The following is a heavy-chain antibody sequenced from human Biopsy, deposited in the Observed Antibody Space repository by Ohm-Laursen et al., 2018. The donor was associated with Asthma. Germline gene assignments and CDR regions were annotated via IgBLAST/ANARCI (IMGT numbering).Heavy chain of an antibody. CDR2: ISYDGSNR. V-gene: IGHV3-30*18. CDR1: GFTFSTYG. Sequence: SLRLSCTASGFTFSTYGMHWVRQAPGKGLEWVAVISYDGSNRYSADPVRGRFTISRDNSKNTLYLQMSSLRAGDTAVYYCAEDVVWFRELGGMDVWGQGTTVTVSS. D-gene: IGHD3-10*01. CDR3: AEDVVWFRELGGMDV. J-gene: IGHJ6*02.